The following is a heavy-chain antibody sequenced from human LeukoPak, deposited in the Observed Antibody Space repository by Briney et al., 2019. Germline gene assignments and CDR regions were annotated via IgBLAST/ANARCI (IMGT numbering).Heavy chain of an antibody. D-gene: IGHD1-1*01. Sequence: SETLSLTCTVSGGSISSSSYYWGWIRQPPGKGLEWIGSIYYSGSTNYNPSLKSRVTISVDTSKNQFSLKLSSVTAADTAVYYCARGLRTTPRWFDPWGQGTLVTVSS. J-gene: IGHJ5*02. CDR3: ARGLRTTPRWFDP. V-gene: IGHV4-39*07. CDR2: IYYSGST. CDR1: GGSISSSSYY.